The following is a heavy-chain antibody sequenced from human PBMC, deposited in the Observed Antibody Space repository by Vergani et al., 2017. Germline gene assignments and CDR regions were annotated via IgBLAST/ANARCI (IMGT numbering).Heavy chain of an antibody. J-gene: IGHJ4*02. Sequence: EVQLVESGGGLVKPGGSLRLSCAASGFTFSSYSMNWVRQAPGKGLEWVSSISSSSSYIYYADSVKGRFTISRDNAKNSLYLQTNSLRAEDTAVYYCARDKGVGATTGVVDYWGQGTLVTVSS. D-gene: IGHD1-26*01. CDR1: GFTFSSYS. CDR3: ARDKGVGATTGVVDY. V-gene: IGHV3-21*01. CDR2: ISSSSSYI.